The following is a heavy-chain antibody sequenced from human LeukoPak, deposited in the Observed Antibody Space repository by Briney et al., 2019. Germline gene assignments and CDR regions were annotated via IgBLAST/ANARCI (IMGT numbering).Heavy chain of an antibody. Sequence: GGSLRLSCAASGFTFSSYGMHWVRQAPGKGLEWVAVIWYDGSNKYYADSVKGRFTISRDNSKNTLYLQMNSLRAEDTAVYYCAKVGYSSGWYIPCYFDYWGQGTLVTVSS. CDR1: GFTFSSYG. V-gene: IGHV3-33*06. CDR2: IWYDGSNK. CDR3: AKVGYSSGWYIPCYFDY. J-gene: IGHJ4*02. D-gene: IGHD6-19*01.